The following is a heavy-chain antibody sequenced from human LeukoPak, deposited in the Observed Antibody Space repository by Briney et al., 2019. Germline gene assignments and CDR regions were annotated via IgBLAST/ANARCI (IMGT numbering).Heavy chain of an antibody. J-gene: IGHJ4*02. CDR1: GGTFSSYT. CDR3: AREIDTGYFDY. D-gene: IGHD3-9*01. V-gene: IGHV1-69*04. Sequence: ASVKVSCKASGGTFSSYTISWVRQAPGQGLEWMGRITPILGIANYAQKFQGRVTITADKSTSTAYMELSSLRSEDTAVYYCAREIDTGYFDYWGQGTLVTVSS. CDR2: ITPILGIA.